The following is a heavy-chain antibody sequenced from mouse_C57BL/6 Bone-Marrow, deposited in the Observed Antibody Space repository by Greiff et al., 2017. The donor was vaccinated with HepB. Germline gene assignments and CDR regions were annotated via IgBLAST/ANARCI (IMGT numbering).Heavy chain of an antibody. CDR3: ASPYYYGSSSLFFDY. J-gene: IGHJ2*01. D-gene: IGHD1-1*01. Sequence: QVQLQQSGAELAKPGASVKLSCKASGYTFTSYWMHWVKQRPGQGLEWIGYINPSSGYTKYNQKFKDKATLTADKYSSTAYMQLSSLTYEDSAVYYCASPYYYGSSSLFFDYWGQGTTLTVSS. V-gene: IGHV1-7*01. CDR1: GYTFTSYW. CDR2: INPSSGYT.